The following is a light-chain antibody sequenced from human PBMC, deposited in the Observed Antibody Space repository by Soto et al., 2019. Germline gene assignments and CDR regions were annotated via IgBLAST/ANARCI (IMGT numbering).Light chain of an antibody. Sequence: QSALTQPASVSGSPRQSITISCTGTSSDIGDYKYVSWYQQHPGKAPKLMIYDVNNRPSGVSNRFSGSKSGNTASLTISGLQAEDEADYYCSSYSSSTLDVIFGGGTKLTVL. V-gene: IGLV2-14*01. CDR2: DVN. CDR3: SSYSSSTLDVI. CDR1: SSDIGDYKY. J-gene: IGLJ2*01.